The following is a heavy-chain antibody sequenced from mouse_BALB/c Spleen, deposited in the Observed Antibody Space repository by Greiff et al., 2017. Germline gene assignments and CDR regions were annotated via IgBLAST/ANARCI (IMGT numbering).Heavy chain of an antibody. D-gene: IGHD2-4*01. Sequence: VKLVESGPGLVQPSQSLSITCTVSGFSLTSYGVHWVRQSPGKGLEWLGVIWSGGSTDYNAAFISRLSISKDNSKSQVFFKMNSLQADDTAIYYCARKGGRLGYAMDYWGQGTSVTVSS. CDR2: IWSGGST. J-gene: IGHJ4*01. V-gene: IGHV2-4-1*01. CDR1: GFSLTSYG. CDR3: ARKGGRLGYAMDY.